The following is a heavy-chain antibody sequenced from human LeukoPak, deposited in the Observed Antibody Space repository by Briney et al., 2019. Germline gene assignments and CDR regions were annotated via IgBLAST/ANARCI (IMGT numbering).Heavy chain of an antibody. J-gene: IGHJ4*02. V-gene: IGHV3-23*01. Sequence: GGSLRLSCAASGFTFTTYVMTWVRQAPGKGLEWVSGISASGGNTYYADSVTGRFTISRENSKNTLYLQMNSLRAEDTAVYYCAKDQRGAIPYYFDYWGQGTLVTVSS. D-gene: IGHD1-26*01. CDR3: AKDQRGAIPYYFDY. CDR1: GFTFTTYV. CDR2: ISASGGNT.